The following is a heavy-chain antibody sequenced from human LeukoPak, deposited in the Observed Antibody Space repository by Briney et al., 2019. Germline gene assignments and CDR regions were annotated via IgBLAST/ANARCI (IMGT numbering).Heavy chain of an antibody. Sequence: SETLSLTCAVYGGPFSGYYWSWIRQPPGKGLEWIGEINHSGSTNYNPSLKSRVTISVDTSKNQFSLKLSSVTAADTAVYYCARGRVRGYGSGRLDAFDIWGQGTMVTVSS. J-gene: IGHJ3*02. CDR2: INHSGST. CDR1: GGPFSGYY. V-gene: IGHV4-34*01. D-gene: IGHD3-10*01. CDR3: ARGRVRGYGSGRLDAFDI.